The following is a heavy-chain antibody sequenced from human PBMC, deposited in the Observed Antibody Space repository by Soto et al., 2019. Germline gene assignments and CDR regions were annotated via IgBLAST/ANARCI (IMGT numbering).Heavy chain of an antibody. J-gene: IGHJ3*02. CDR3: ARDSSSSQGNDAFDI. D-gene: IGHD6-6*01. V-gene: IGHV4-31*03. CDR1: GGSISSGGYY. Sequence: QVQLQESGPGLVKPSQTLSLTCTVSGGSISSGGYYWSWIRQHPGKGLEWIGYIYYSGSTYYNTSLKSRVTISVDTSKNQFSLKLSSVTAADTAVYYCARDSSSSQGNDAFDIWGQGTMVTVSS. CDR2: IYYSGST.